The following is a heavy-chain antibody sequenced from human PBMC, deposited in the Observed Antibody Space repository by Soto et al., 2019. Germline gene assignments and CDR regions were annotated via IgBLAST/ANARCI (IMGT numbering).Heavy chain of an antibody. CDR3: AKGGDFFDSSADYSVGTFNI. CDR2: IYAGGTT. CDR1: GFTVSHYD. D-gene: IGHD3-22*01. Sequence: GGSLRLSCAASGFTVSHYDMSWFRQAPGKGLEWVSIIYAGGTTYYTDSVKGRFTISRDSSKNTLFLQMNSLRAEDTAMYYCAKGGDFFDSSADYSVGTFNIWGQGTMVTVS. V-gene: IGHV3-53*01. J-gene: IGHJ3*02.